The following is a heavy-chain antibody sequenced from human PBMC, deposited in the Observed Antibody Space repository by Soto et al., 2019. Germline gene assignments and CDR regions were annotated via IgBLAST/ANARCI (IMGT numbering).Heavy chain of an antibody. V-gene: IGHV4-34*01. J-gene: IGHJ4*02. CDR2: INHSGST. CDR1: GGSFSGYY. D-gene: IGHD3-10*01. Sequence: SETLSLTCAVYGGSFSGYYWSWIRQPPGKGLEWIGDINHSGSTNYNPSLKSRVTISVDTSKNQFSLKLSSVTAADTAVYYCARDLSGGADFDYWGQGTLVTVSS. CDR3: ARDLSGGADFDY.